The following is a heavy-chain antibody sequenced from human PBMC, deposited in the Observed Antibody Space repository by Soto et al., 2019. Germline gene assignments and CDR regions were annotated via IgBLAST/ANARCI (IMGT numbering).Heavy chain of an antibody. CDR2: IIPMLGMS. Sequence: QVQLVQSGAEVKKPASPVRVSCTASGDTFNFYTISWVRQVPGQGAEWMGRIIPMLGMSNYAQKFQGRVTIMADKSTSTVYMNLSGLTSEDTAVYYCATNYGSGSTHFDYWRQGTLVTVSS. V-gene: IGHV1-69*02. CDR3: ATNYGSGSTHFDY. D-gene: IGHD3-10*01. CDR1: GDTFNFYT. J-gene: IGHJ4*02.